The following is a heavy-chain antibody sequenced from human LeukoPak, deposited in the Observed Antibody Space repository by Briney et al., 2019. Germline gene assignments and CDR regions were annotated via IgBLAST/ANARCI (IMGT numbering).Heavy chain of an antibody. J-gene: IGHJ4*02. Sequence: SETLSLTCTVSGGSISSGGYYWSWIRQPPGKGLEWLGYIYHSGSTYYNPSLKSRVTMSVDTSKNQFSLKLSSVTAADTAVYYCARDYPYGGNSGSYFDYWGQGTLVTVSS. CDR1: GGSISSGGYY. CDR3: ARDYPYGGNSGSYFDY. D-gene: IGHD4-23*01. CDR2: IYHSGST. V-gene: IGHV4-30-2*01.